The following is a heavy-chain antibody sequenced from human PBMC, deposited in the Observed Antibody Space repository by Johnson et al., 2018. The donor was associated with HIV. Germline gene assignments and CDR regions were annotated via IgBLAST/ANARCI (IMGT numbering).Heavy chain of an antibody. CDR2: ILYDGSNK. CDR3: ARSDSGYDAFDI. Sequence: QVQLVESGGGVVQPGGSLRLTCAASGFTFSMSAMHCVRQAPGKGLEWVTFILYDGSNKYYADSVKGRFTISRDNSKNTLHLQMNNVRAEDTAIYYCARSDSGYDAFDIWGQGTMVSVSS. J-gene: IGHJ3*02. V-gene: IGHV3-30*02. D-gene: IGHD5-12*01. CDR1: GFTFSMSA.